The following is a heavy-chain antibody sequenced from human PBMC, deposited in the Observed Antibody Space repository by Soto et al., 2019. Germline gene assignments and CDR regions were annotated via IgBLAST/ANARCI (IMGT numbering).Heavy chain of an antibody. Sequence: RGSLRISCAPSVFTFSNFDMHWVRQAPGKGLDWVSAIGAARDPYYLGSVKGRFTISRENAKNSVYLQMNDLRAGDSAVYYCARAYTGRLPRRADYYYAMDVWGQGTTVTVSS. J-gene: IGHJ6*01. V-gene: IGHV3-13*05. CDR3: ARAYTGRLPRRADYYYAMDV. CDR1: VFTFSNFD. D-gene: IGHD2-2*02. CDR2: IGAARDP.